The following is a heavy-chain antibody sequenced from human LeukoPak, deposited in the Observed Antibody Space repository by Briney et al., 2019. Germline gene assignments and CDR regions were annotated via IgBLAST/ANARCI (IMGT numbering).Heavy chain of an antibody. CDR2: INSDGSST. J-gene: IGHJ2*01. CDR3: ARGAVAGNFDL. D-gene: IGHD6-19*01. CDR1: GFTFSSYW. V-gene: IGHV3-74*01. Sequence: PGGSLRLPCAASGFTFSSYWMHWVRQAPGKGLVWVSRINSDGSSTSYADSVKGRFTISRDNAKNTLYLQMNSLRAEDTAVYYCARGAVAGNFDLWGRGTLVTVSS.